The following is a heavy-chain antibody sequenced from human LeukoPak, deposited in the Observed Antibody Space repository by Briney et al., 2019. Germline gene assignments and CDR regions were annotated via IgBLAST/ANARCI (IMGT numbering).Heavy chain of an antibody. Sequence: GGSLRLSCAASGFTFSRFSMNWVRQAPGKGLEWVSSISSSGTYIYYADSVKGRFTISRDNSRNTVYLQMNSLRAEDTAVYYCANDLGWIQLNLGRGQGTLVTVSS. CDR2: ISSSGTYI. D-gene: IGHD5-18*01. J-gene: IGHJ4*02. CDR3: ANDLGWIQLNLG. V-gene: IGHV3-21*04. CDR1: GFTFSRFS.